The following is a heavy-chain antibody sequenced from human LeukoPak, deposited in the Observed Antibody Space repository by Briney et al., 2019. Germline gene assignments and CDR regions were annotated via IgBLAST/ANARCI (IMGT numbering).Heavy chain of an antibody. CDR2: ISITGTTI. V-gene: IGHV3-11*01. CDR3: ARDLGYCSGGSCYYYYGMDV. CDR1: GFTFSDYY. J-gene: IGHJ6*02. Sequence: PGGSLRLSCAASGFTFSDYYMTWIRQAPGKGLEWVSFISITGTTIYYADSVKGRFTISRDNAKNLLHLQMNSLRAEDTAVYYCARDLGYCSGGSCYYYYGMDVWGQGTTVTVSS. D-gene: IGHD2-15*01.